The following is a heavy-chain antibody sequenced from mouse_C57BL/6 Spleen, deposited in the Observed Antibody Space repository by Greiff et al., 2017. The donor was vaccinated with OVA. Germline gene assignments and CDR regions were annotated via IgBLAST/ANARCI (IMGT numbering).Heavy chain of an antibody. CDR3: AKTGKGYFDV. CDR1: GYTFTSYW. J-gene: IGHJ1*03. CDR2: IDPSDSYT. V-gene: IGHV1-69*01. Sequence: VQLQQPGAELVMPGASVKLSCKASGYTFTSYWMHWVKQRPGQGLEWIGEIDPSDSYTNYNQKFKGKSTLTVDKSSSTAYMQLSSLTSEDSAVYYCAKTGKGYFDVWGTGTTVTVSS. D-gene: IGHD4-1*01.